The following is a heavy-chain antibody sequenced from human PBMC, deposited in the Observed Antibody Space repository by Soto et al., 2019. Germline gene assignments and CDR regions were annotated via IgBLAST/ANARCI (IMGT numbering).Heavy chain of an antibody. D-gene: IGHD6-6*01. CDR2: IVPLSGTT. J-gene: IGHJ3*02. CDR3: ARDCEVTSTRPRGAFDI. CDR1: GGTFSSYT. Sequence: QLQLVQSGAEVKKPGSSVKVSCKASGGTFSSYTFSWVRQAPGQGLEWMGGIVPLSGTTNDAKIFQGRVTISADESTSTVDMELSSCGSEDLAMYYCARDCEVTSTRPRGAFDIWGSGTVITVSS. V-gene: IGHV1-69*01.